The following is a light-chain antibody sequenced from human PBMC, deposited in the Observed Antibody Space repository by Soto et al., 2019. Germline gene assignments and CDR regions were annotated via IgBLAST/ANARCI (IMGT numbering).Light chain of an antibody. CDR3: QQYGGTPWT. V-gene: IGKV3-20*01. CDR2: GAS. J-gene: IGKJ1*01. CDR1: QSVSNSY. Sequence: EIVLTQSPGTLALSPGERATLSCRASQSVSNSYLAWYRQKPGQAPRLLIYGASSRATGIPDRFSGSGSGTDFTLTISRVEPEDFAVYYCQQYGGTPWTFGQGTKVDIK.